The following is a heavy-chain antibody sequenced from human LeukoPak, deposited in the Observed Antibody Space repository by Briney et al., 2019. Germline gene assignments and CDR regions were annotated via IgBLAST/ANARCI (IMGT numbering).Heavy chain of an antibody. J-gene: IGHJ3*01. V-gene: IGHV1-2*02. Sequence: ASVTVSCKASGYTFDNYYIHWVRQARGQGLEWVGRINPDKGDTTYARRFQGRVTMTRDTSTNTAYMEPRRLTSDDAAVYYCARDPAWNAFDVWGQGTLVTVS. CDR3: ARDPAWNAFDV. D-gene: IGHD1-1*01. CDR1: GYTFDNYY. CDR2: INPDKGDT.